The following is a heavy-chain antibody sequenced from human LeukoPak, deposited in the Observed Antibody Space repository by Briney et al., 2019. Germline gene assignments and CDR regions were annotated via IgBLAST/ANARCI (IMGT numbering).Heavy chain of an antibody. D-gene: IGHD3-22*01. J-gene: IGHJ3*02. Sequence: SETLSLTCAVYGGSFSGYYWSWIRRPPGKGLEWIGRIYYSGSTYYNPSLKSRVTISVDTSKNQFSLKLSSVTAADTAVYYCARHDKRGVGSSGYLQRRAFDIWGQGTMVTVSS. CDR2: IYYSGST. V-gene: IGHV4-34*01. CDR1: GGSFSGYY. CDR3: ARHDKRGVGSSGYLQRRAFDI.